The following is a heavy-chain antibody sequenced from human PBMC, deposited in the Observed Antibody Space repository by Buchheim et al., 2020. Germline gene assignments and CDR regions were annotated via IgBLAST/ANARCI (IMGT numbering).Heavy chain of an antibody. J-gene: IGHJ6*02. CDR1: GFTFSSYW. CDR2: IKQDGSEK. V-gene: IGHV3-7*01. CDR3: ARDRSYKRINAVVVVAAVSYYYGMDV. Sequence: EVQLVESGGGLVQPGGSLRLSCAASGFTFSSYWMSWVRQAPGKGLEWVANIKQDGSEKYYVDSVKGRFTISRDNAKNSLYLQMNSLRAEDTAVYYCARDRSYKRINAVVVVAAVSYYYGMDVWGQGTT. D-gene: IGHD2-15*01.